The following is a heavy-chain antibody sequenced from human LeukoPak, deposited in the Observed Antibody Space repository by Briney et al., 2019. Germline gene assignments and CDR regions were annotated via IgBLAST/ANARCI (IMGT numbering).Heavy chain of an antibody. V-gene: IGHV1-2*02. CDR3: ARVQSLRVVRCFDP. CDR2: INPNSGDT. D-gene: IGHD4-17*01. Sequence: ASVKVSCKTSGYTFSDYYIHWIRQAPGQGLEWVGWINPNSGDTDYAQKFQGRVTMTRATSISTAYMDLSRLTSDDTAVYYCARVQSLRVVRCFDPWGQGTLVTVSS. J-gene: IGHJ5*02. CDR1: GYTFSDYY.